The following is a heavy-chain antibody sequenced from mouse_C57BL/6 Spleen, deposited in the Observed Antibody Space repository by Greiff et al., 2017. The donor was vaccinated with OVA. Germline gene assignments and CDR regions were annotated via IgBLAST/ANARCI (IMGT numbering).Heavy chain of an antibody. Sequence: DVQLVESGGGLVKPGGSLKLSSAASGFTFSDYGMHWVRQAPEKGLEWVAYISSGSSTIYYADTVKGRFTISRDNAKNTLFLQMTSLRSEDTAMYYCARPDYDYDDGYAMDYWGQGTSVTVSS. V-gene: IGHV5-17*01. CDR3: ARPDYDYDDGYAMDY. D-gene: IGHD2-4*01. J-gene: IGHJ4*01. CDR1: GFTFSDYG. CDR2: ISSGSSTI.